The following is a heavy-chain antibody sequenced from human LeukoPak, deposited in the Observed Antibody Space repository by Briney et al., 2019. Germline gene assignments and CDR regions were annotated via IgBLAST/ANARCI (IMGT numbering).Heavy chain of an antibody. V-gene: IGHV3-23*01. CDR3: ATGLHHTTFGVDV. CDR2: ISASGGST. Sequence: GGSLRLSCAASTFSFSTYAMHWVRQAPGKGLEWVSSISASGGSTYSADSVKGRFTISRDNSKNTVYLQLSSLRAEDTAVYYCATGLHHTTFGVDVWGQGATVIVSS. CDR1: TFSFSTYA. J-gene: IGHJ6*02. D-gene: IGHD3-3*01.